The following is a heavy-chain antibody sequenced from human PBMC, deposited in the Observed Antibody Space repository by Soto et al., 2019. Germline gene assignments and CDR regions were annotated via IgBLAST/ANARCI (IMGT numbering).Heavy chain of an antibody. CDR3: TTELWFGESVYFDY. CDR1: GFTFSNAW. D-gene: IGHD3-10*01. Sequence: GGSLRLSCAASGFTFSNAWMNWVRQAPGKGLEWVGRIKSKTDGGTTDYAEPVKCRFTISRVDSKKTLYLQMNSLKTEDTAVYYCTTELWFGESVYFDYWGQGTLVTVSS. J-gene: IGHJ4*02. CDR2: IKSKTDGGTT. V-gene: IGHV3-15*07.